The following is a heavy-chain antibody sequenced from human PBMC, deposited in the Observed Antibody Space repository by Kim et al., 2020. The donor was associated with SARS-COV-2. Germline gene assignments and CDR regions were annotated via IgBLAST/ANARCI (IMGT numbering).Heavy chain of an antibody. CDR3: PRDSWYSSF. D-gene: IGHD1-20*01. Sequence: SETLSLTCSVSGGAISGYYWSWIRQPPGKGLEWIGYIYYSGSTKTNSNPSLRIRVSIHLATSKNPFSLNLTSVTAADTAVYYCPRDSWYSSFWGQGKM. CDR2: IYYSGSTKT. J-gene: IGHJ3*01. V-gene: IGHV4-59*01. CDR1: GGAISGYY.